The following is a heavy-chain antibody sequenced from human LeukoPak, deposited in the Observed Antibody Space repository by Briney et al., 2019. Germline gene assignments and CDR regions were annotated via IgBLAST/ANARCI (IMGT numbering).Heavy chain of an antibody. V-gene: IGHV3-23*01. CDR2: ITGTGGR. Sequence: GGSLRLSCAVSGLTLTNHGVSWVRQAPGKGLEWVSIITGTGGRYYGDSVKGRFILPRDNSKNTVYMQMSSLRAEDTATYYCAKDYCRDGNCPFPFLDSWGQGTLVTVSS. J-gene: IGHJ4*02. CDR3: AKDYCRDGNCPFPFLDS. D-gene: IGHD2-15*01. CDR1: GLTLTNHG.